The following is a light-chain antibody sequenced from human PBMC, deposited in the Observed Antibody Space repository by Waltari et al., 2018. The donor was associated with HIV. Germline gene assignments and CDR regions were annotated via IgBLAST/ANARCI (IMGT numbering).Light chain of an antibody. V-gene: IGLV3-21*02. CDR3: QVWDSSSDHVV. CDR2: DDS. Sequence: SYVLPQPLSGSVGPGQTARVATGGNNMGSHSWHLYKERLSKGPVLVVNDDSDRPLGIPERFSGSNSGNTATLTISRVEAGDEADYYCQVWDSSSDHVVFGGGTKLTVL. J-gene: IGLJ2*01. CDR1: NMGSHS.